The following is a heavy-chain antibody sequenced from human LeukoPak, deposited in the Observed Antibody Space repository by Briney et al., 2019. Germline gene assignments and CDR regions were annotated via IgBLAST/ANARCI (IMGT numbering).Heavy chain of an antibody. CDR1: GYTFTGYA. Sequence: GASVKVSCKASGYTFTGYAIQWVRQAPGQRLEWMGWINAGNGNTKYSQKSQGRVTITRDTSANTVYMELSSLRSEDTAVYYCARGPLGRNGDYFDYWGQGTLVTVSS. CDR3: ARGPLGRNGDYFDY. CDR2: INAGNGNT. J-gene: IGHJ4*02. D-gene: IGHD7-27*01. V-gene: IGHV1-3*01.